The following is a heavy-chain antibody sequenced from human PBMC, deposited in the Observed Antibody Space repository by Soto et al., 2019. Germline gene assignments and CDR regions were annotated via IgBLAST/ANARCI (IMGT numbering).Heavy chain of an antibody. J-gene: IGHJ6*02. D-gene: IGHD1-26*01. V-gene: IGHV3-30-3*01. CDR2: ISYDGSNK. CDR1: GFTFSSYA. Sequence: QVQLVESGGGVVQPGRSLRLSCAASGFTFSSYAMHWVRQAPGKGLEWVAVISYDGSNKYYADSVKGRFTISRDNSKNXLYRQMNSLRAEDTAVYYCARDRSGSLYYYYGMDVWGQGTTVTVSS. CDR3: ARDRSGSLYYYYGMDV.